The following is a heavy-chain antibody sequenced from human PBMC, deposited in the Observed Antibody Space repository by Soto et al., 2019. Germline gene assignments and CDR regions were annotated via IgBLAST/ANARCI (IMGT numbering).Heavy chain of an antibody. V-gene: IGHV4-61*01. J-gene: IGHJ6*02. D-gene: IGHD3-10*01. CDR1: GGSISSINNHLSNHY. Sequence: QVQLQESGPGLVKPSETLSLTCTVSGGSISSINNHLSNHYCSWIRLSPGKGLEWIGYISNIGFMCYNPSIKSRVSNAVVTSKNQFALKLTYGTVADTAVYYCTTQGFGGLHGLVDVWGQGTTVTVSS. CDR2: ISNIGFM. CDR3: TTQGFGGLHGLVDV.